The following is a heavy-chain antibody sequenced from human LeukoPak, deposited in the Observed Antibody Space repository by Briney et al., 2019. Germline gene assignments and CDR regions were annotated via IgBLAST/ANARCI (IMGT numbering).Heavy chain of an antibody. J-gene: IGHJ4*02. V-gene: IGHV1-8*01. CDR3: ARAVRNQLLSDY. Sequence: ASVKVSCKASGYTFSNYDVIWVRQAPGQGLEWMGWMNPNSGNTGYVQRFQGRVTMTGDTSISTAYMELSSLMSGDTAVYYCARAVRNQLLSDYWGQGTLVTVSS. CDR1: GYTFSNYD. CDR2: MNPNSGNT. D-gene: IGHD2-2*01.